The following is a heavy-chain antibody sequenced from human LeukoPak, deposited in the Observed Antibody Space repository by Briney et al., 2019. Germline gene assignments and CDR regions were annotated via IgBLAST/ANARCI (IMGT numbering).Heavy chain of an antibody. V-gene: IGHV3-33*08. J-gene: IGHJ5*02. CDR3: ARDSYQDYYGRFDP. CDR1: GFTFSSYG. D-gene: IGHD3-10*01. Sequence: PGGSLRLSCAASGFTFSSYGMHWVRQAPGKRLEWVAVIWDDGNNKRYANSVNGRFTISRDNPENTLYLQMNGLTAEDTAMYYCARDSYQDYYGRFDPWGQGTLVIVSS. CDR2: IWDDGNNK.